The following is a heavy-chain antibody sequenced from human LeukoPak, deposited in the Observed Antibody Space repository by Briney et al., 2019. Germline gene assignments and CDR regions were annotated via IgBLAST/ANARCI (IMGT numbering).Heavy chain of an antibody. D-gene: IGHD2-2*01. CDR2: INHSGST. CDR3: ARGSSTPRYFDY. J-gene: IGHJ4*02. CDR1: GGSFSGYY. V-gene: IGHV4-34*01. Sequence: SETLSLTCAVYGGSFSGYYWSWIRQPPGKGLEWIGEINHSGSTNYNPSLKSRVTISVDTSKNQSSLKLSSVTAADTAVYYCARGSSTPRYFDYWGQGTLVTVSS.